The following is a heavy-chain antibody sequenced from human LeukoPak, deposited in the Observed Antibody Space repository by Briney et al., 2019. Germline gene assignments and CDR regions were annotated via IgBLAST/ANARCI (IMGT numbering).Heavy chain of an antibody. Sequence: SETLSLTCTVSGGSISSYYWSWIRQAPGKGLEWIGYIYYSGSTNYNPSLKSRVTISVDTSKNQFSLKLSSVTAADTAVYYCARGYTAAAELNAWGQGTLVTVSS. V-gene: IGHV4-59*01. D-gene: IGHD6-13*01. CDR1: GGSISSYY. J-gene: IGHJ5*02. CDR3: ARGYTAAAELNA. CDR2: IYYSGST.